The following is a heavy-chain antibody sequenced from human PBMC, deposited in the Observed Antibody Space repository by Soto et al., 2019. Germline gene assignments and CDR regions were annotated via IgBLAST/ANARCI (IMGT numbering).Heavy chain of an antibody. J-gene: IGHJ4*02. V-gene: IGHV4-39*01. CDR2: IYYSGST. D-gene: IGHD4-17*01. CDR1: GGSISSSSYY. CDR3: ARRIGRDYEFDY. Sequence: QLQLQESGPGLVKPSETLSLTCTVSGGSISSSSYYWGWIRQPPGKGLEWIGSIYYSGSTYYNPSLKSRVTISVDTSKNQFSLKLSSVTAADTAVYYCARRIGRDYEFDYWGQGTLVTVSS.